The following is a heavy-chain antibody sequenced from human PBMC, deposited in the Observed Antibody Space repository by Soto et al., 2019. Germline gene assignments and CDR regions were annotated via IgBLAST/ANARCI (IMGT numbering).Heavy chain of an antibody. V-gene: IGHV1-3*01. CDR2: INAGNGNT. CDR3: ARAKVPQLGFDY. CDR1: GYTFTSYA. J-gene: IGHJ4*02. D-gene: IGHD1-1*01. Sequence: ASVKVSCKAAGYTFTSYAMHWVRQAPGQRLERMGWINAGNGNTKYSQKFQGRVTITRDTSASTAYMELSSLRSEDTAVYYCARAKVPQLGFDYWGQGTLVTVSS.